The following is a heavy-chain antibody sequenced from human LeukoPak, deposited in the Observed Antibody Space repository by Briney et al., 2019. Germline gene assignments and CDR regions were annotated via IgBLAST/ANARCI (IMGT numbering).Heavy chain of an antibody. D-gene: IGHD2-21*02. V-gene: IGHV1-18*01. J-gene: IGHJ4*02. Sequence: GASVKVSCKASGYTFTSYGISWVRQAPGQGLEWMGWISAYNGNTNYAQKLQGRVTMTTDTSTSTAHMELRSLRSDDTAVYYCARDPCGGDCYGTYFDYWGQGTLVTVSS. CDR2: ISAYNGNT. CDR3: ARDPCGGDCYGTYFDY. CDR1: GYTFTSYG.